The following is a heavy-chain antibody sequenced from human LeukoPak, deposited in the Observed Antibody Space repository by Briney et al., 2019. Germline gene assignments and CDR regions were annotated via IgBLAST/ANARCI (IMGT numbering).Heavy chain of an antibody. CDR2: IYTSGST. J-gene: IGHJ4*02. CDR3: ARGVRIAAAGTGVDY. V-gene: IGHV4-61*02. D-gene: IGHD6-13*01. CDR1: GGPISSGSYY. Sequence: SETLSLTCTVSGGPISSGSYYWSWIRQPAGKGLEWIGRIYTSGSTNYNPSLKSRVTISVDTSKNQFSLKLSSVTAADTAVYYCARGVRIAAAGTGVDYWGQGTLVTVSS.